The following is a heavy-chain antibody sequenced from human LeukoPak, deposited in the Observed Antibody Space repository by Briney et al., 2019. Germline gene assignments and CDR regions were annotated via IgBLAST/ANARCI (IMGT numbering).Heavy chain of an antibody. CDR3: ARRLAAAGLRGVFDI. Sequence: SETLSLTCAVSGGSISSSSYYWGWIRQPPGKGLEWIGSIYYSGSTYYNPSLKSRVTISVGTSKNQFSLKLSSVTAADTAVYYCARRLAAAGLRGVFDIWGQGTMVTVSS. V-gene: IGHV4-39*01. D-gene: IGHD6-13*01. CDR2: IYYSGST. J-gene: IGHJ3*02. CDR1: GGSISSSSYY.